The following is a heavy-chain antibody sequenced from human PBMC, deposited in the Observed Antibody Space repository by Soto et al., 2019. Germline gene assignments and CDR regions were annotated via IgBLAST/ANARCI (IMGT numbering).Heavy chain of an antibody. CDR3: AREGYQVISDGMDV. J-gene: IGHJ6*02. D-gene: IGHD2-2*01. V-gene: IGHV1-2*02. CDR2: INPETGAT. Sequence: ASVKVSCKASGYTFTGYYVHWVREAPGQGLEWMGWINPETGATSYAQKFQGRVTLSGDTSINTAYLELSSLRFDDAAVYFCAREGYQVISDGMDVWGQGTTVTVSS. CDR1: GYTFTGYY.